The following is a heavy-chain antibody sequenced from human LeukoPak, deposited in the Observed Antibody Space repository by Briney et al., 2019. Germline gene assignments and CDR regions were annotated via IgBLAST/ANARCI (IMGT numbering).Heavy chain of an antibody. J-gene: IGHJ4*02. CDR1: RGTFISYV. CDR3: ARVAYYDSSGPMSY. V-gene: IGHV1-69*13. Sequence: GASVNVSCKASRGTFISYVISGVRQPPGQGLEWMGGIIPIFGTANYAQKFQGRATITADEPTSTAYRELSSLRSEDTAVYYCARVAYYDSSGPMSYWGQGTLVTVSS. CDR2: IIPIFGTA. D-gene: IGHD3-22*01.